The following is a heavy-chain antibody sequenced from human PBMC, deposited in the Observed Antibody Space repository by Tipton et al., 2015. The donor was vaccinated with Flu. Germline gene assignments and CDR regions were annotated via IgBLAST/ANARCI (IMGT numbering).Heavy chain of an antibody. CDR3: ARGRYSSSGRSPRGRLDY. J-gene: IGHJ4*02. V-gene: IGHV4-34*01. D-gene: IGHD6-6*01. CDR1: GGSISSYY. Sequence: TLSLTCTVSGGSISSYYWSWIRQPPGKGLEWIGEINHSGSTNYNPSLKSRVTISVDTSKNQFSLKLSSVTAADTAVYYCARGRYSSSGRSPRGRLDYWGQGTLVTVSS. CDR2: INHSGST.